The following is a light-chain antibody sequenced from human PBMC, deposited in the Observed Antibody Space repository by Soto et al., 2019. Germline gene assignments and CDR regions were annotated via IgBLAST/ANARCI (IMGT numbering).Light chain of an antibody. CDR3: QQYGSSPPIT. CDR2: GAS. J-gene: IGKJ5*01. CDR1: QSVSNNY. V-gene: IGKV3-20*01. Sequence: IVFTQSPGTLSLSHWYRATPSCRSSQSVSNNYLAWYQQKPGQAPRLFIYGASNRAAGVPDRFGGSGSGTDFALTISRLEPEDFAVYYCQQYGSSPPITFGQGTRLEIK.